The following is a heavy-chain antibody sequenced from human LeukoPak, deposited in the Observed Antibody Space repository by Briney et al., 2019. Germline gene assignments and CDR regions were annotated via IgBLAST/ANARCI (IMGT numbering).Heavy chain of an antibody. CDR2: ISWDGGSP. Sequence: GGSLRLSCAASGFIFDDYTMHWVRQGPGKGLEWVSLISWDGGSPFYADSVKGRFTISRDNAKNSLYLQMNSLRAEDTAVYYCARDYYYDSSGYYTGYFDYWGQGTLVTVSS. CDR1: GFIFDDYT. V-gene: IGHV3-43*01. J-gene: IGHJ4*02. CDR3: ARDYYYDSSGYYTGYFDY. D-gene: IGHD3-22*01.